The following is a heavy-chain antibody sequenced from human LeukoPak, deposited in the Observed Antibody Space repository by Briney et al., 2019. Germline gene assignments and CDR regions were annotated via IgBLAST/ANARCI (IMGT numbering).Heavy chain of an antibody. CDR2: ISAYNGNT. V-gene: IGHV1-18*01. CDR3: ARARGPHIVVVTAISHFDY. Sequence: ASVKVSCKASGYTFTSYGISWVRQAPGQGLEWMGWISAYNGNTNYAQKLQGRVTMTTDTSTSTAYMELRSPRSDDTAVYYCARARGPHIVVVTAISHFDYWGQGTLVTVSS. CDR1: GYTFTSYG. J-gene: IGHJ4*02. D-gene: IGHD2-21*02.